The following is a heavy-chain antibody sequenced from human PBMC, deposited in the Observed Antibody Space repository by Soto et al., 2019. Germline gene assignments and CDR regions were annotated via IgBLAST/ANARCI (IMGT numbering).Heavy chain of an antibody. V-gene: IGHV2-5*02. CDR3: AHSPNYYASDTYMHYFDS. J-gene: IGHJ4*02. CDR2: IYWDDDK. CDR1: RFSLSTSGVG. Sequence: QITLKESGPTLVKPTQTLTLTCTFSRFSLSTSGVGVGWIRQPPGKALEWLALIYWDDDKRYTPSLKTRLTITKDTSKNQVVLTMTNMDPVDTATYYCAHSPNYYASDTYMHYFDSWGQGTLVTVSS. D-gene: IGHD3-10*01.